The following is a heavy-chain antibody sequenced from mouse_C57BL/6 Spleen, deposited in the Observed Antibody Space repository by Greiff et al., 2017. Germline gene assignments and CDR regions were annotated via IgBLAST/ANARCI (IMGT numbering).Heavy chain of an antibody. CDR1: GYTFTSYW. Sequence: QVHVKQPGAELVKPGASVKLSCKASGYTFTSYWMHWVKQRPGRGLEWIGRIDPNSGGTKYNEKFKSKATLTVDKPSSTAYMQLSSLTSEDSAVYYCARWGYDYDEGSYYAMDYWGQGTSVTVSS. CDR2: IDPNSGGT. J-gene: IGHJ4*01. D-gene: IGHD2-4*01. CDR3: ARWGYDYDEGSYYAMDY. V-gene: IGHV1-72*01.